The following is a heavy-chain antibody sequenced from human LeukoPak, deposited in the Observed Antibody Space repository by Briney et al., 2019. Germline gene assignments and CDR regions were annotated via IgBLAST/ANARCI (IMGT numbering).Heavy chain of an antibody. Sequence: ASVKVSCKAAGYTFTSYDINWVRQATGQGLEWMGWINPNSGGTNYAQKFQGWVTMTRDTSISTAYMELSRLRSDDTAVYYCARGSITMVRGVIKGENWFDPWGQGTLVTVSS. D-gene: IGHD3-10*01. CDR3: ARGSITMVRGVIKGENWFDP. CDR1: GYTFTSYD. CDR2: INPNSGGT. V-gene: IGHV1-2*04. J-gene: IGHJ5*02.